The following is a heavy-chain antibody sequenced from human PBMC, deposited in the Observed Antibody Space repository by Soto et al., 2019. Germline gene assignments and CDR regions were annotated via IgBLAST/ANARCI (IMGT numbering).Heavy chain of an antibody. CDR3: ARMVYASYGMDV. Sequence: ASVKVSCKASGYTCTRYAMHWVRQAPGQRLEWMGWINAGNGNTKYSQKFQGRVTITRDTSASTAYMELSSLRSEDTAVYYCARMVYASYGMDVWGQGTTVTVSS. D-gene: IGHD2-8*01. CDR1: GYTCTRYA. V-gene: IGHV1-3*01. J-gene: IGHJ6*02. CDR2: INAGNGNT.